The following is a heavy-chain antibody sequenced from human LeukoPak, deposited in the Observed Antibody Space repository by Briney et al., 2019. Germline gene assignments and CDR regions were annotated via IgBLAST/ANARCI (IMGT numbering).Heavy chain of an antibody. CDR3: ARGGGHTIFGVVNLQPLGY. CDR2: ISYDGSNK. CDR1: GFTFTSNG. D-gene: IGHD3-3*01. Sequence: GGSLRLSCAASGFTFTSNGMHWVRQAPGKGLEWVAVISYDGSNKYYADSVKGRFTISRDNSKNTLYLQMNSLRAEDTAVYYCARGGGHTIFGVVNLQPLGYWGQGTLVTVSS. V-gene: IGHV3-30*03. J-gene: IGHJ4*02.